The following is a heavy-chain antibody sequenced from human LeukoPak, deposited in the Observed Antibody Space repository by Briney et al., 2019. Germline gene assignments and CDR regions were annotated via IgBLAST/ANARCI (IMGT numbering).Heavy chain of an antibody. V-gene: IGHV4-39*07. Sequence: SETLSLTCTVSGGSISSSSYYWGWIRQPPGKGLEWIGSIYYSGSTYYNPSLKSRVTISVDTSKNQFSLKLSSVTAADTAVYYCARDGSSGSFVYWGQGTLVTVSS. CDR2: IYYSGST. CDR1: GGSISSSSYY. CDR3: ARDGSSGSFVY. J-gene: IGHJ4*02. D-gene: IGHD6-19*01.